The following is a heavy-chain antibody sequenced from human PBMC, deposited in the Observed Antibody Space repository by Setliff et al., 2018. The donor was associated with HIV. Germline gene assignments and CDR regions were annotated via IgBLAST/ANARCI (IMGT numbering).Heavy chain of an antibody. J-gene: IGHJ6*03. CDR1: GFTFGDYL. D-gene: IGHD2-2*01. V-gene: IGHV3-20*04. CDR2: ISWNGKII. Sequence: PGGSLRLSCATSGFTFGDYLMSWVRQVPGKGLEWVSGISWNGKIIGYGDSVRGRFTISRDDAKNSLYLQMNSMRAEDTGVYYCARDQEYVIVVAASMNMPGYLHYYYMDVWGRGSTVTVSS. CDR3: ARDQEYVIVVAASMNMPGYLHYYYMDV.